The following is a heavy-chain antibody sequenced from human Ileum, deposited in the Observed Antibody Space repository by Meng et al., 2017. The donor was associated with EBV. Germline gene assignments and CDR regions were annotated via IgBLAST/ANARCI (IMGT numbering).Heavy chain of an antibody. CDR3: ARRPTGIDY. J-gene: IGHJ4*02. D-gene: IGHD2-8*02. V-gene: IGHV4-34*12. CDR1: GGSLSGAY. Sequence: QGQREEWGGGLLKPSETLSLSCALNGGSLSGAYWNWIRQPPGKGLEWIGEIIHGGSPSYNPSLKSRVTISIDTSKNQLSLMLSSVTAADTAVYYCARRPTGIDYWGQGTLVTVSS. CDR2: IIHGGSP.